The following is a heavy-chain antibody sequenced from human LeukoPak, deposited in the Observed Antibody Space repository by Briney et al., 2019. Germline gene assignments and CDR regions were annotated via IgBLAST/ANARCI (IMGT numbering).Heavy chain of an antibody. D-gene: IGHD4-17*01. Sequence: SETLSLTCTVSGGSISSYYWSWLRQPPGKGLEWIGYIYYSGSTNYNPSLKSRVTISVDTSKNQFSLKLSSVTAADTAVYYCARVSTDYGDYEPNFDYWGQGTLVTVSS. J-gene: IGHJ4*02. CDR2: IYYSGST. CDR3: ARVSTDYGDYEPNFDY. V-gene: IGHV4-59*01. CDR1: GGSISSYY.